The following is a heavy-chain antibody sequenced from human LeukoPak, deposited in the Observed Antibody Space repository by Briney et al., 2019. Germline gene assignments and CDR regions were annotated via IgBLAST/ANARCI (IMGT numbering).Heavy chain of an antibody. D-gene: IGHD3-10*01. CDR2: MNPNSGNT. J-gene: IGHJ5*02. Sequence: ASVKVSCKASGYTFTSYDINWVRQATGQGLEWMGWMNPNSGNTGYAQKFQGRVTMTRNTSISTAYMEPSSPRSEDTAVYYCAKLAGPTMVRGFSWFDPWGQGTLVTVSS. CDR1: GYTFTSYD. CDR3: AKLAGPTMVRGFSWFDP. V-gene: IGHV1-8*01.